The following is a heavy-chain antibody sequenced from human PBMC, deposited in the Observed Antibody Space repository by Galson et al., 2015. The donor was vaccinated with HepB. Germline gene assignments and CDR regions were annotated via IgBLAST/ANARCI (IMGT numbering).Heavy chain of an antibody. CDR3: AAEEGGIFGVVSNFDY. CDR2: IVVGSGNT. J-gene: IGHJ4*02. D-gene: IGHD3-3*01. Sequence: QSGAEVKKPGESLKISCKASGFTFTSSAVQWVRQARGQRLEWIGWIVVGSGNTNYAQKFQERVTITRDMSTSTAYMELSSLRSEDTAVYYCAAEEGGIFGVVSNFDYWGQGTLVTVSS. V-gene: IGHV1-58*01. CDR1: GFTFTSSA.